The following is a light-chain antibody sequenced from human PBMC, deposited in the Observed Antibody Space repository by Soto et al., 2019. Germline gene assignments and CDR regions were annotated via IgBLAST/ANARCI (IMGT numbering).Light chain of an antibody. CDR3: QQSNTWRT. CDR2: SAS. J-gene: IGKJ1*01. V-gene: IGKV3-15*01. CDR1: QNVDTD. Sequence: EIVVTQSPDTLSVSPGERATLSCRASQNVDTDLAWYQQRPGQAPRLLIFSASRRATGTPARFSGSGSGTEFTLTINSLQSEDFAVYYCQQSNTWRTFGQGTKVEV.